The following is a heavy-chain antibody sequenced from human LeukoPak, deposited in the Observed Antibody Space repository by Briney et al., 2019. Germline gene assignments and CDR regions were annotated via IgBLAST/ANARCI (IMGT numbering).Heavy chain of an antibody. CDR3: ARGITISGSGMFDY. Sequence: ASVKVSCKPSGYTFTGYYIHWVRQAPGQGLEWMEWINPNSGATNYAQKFQGRVAMTRDTSISTAYMELSGLTYDDAAVYHCARGITISGSGMFDYWGQGTLVTVSS. D-gene: IGHD3-9*01. CDR2: INPNSGAT. J-gene: IGHJ4*02. V-gene: IGHV1-2*02. CDR1: GYTFTGYY.